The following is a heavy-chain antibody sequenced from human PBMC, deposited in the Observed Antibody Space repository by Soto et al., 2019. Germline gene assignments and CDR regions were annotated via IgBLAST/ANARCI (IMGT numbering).Heavy chain of an antibody. Sequence: ASVKVSFKASGYTFTSYGISWVRRAPGQGLEWMGWISAYNGNTNYAQKLQGRVTMTTDTSTSTAYMELRSLRSDDTAVYYCARDWLYEAPQYYFDYWGQGTLVTVSS. J-gene: IGHJ4*02. CDR2: ISAYNGNT. V-gene: IGHV1-18*04. CDR1: GYTFTSYG. CDR3: ARDWLYEAPQYYFDY. D-gene: IGHD2-2*02.